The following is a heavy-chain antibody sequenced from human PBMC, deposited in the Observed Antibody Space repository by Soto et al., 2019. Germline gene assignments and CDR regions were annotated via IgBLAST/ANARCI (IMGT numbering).Heavy chain of an antibody. CDR2: IIPIFGIA. CDR3: ARAYCGGDCYPKSQSYYYYGMDV. D-gene: IGHD2-21*02. CDR1: GGTFSSYA. V-gene: IGHV1-69*12. J-gene: IGHJ6*02. Sequence: QVQLVQSGAEVKKPGSSVKVSCKASGGTFSSYAISWVRQAPGQGLEWMGGIIPIFGIANYAQKFQGRVTITADESTSTAYMELSSLRSEDTAVYYCARAYCGGDCYPKSQSYYYYGMDVWGQGTTVTVSS.